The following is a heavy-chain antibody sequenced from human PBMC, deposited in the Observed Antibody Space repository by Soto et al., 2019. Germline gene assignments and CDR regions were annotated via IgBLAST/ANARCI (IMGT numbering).Heavy chain of an antibody. D-gene: IGHD2-15*01. CDR1: GFTFSSYA. CDR3: ARDPSCSGGSCYERYYFDY. J-gene: IGHJ4*02. V-gene: IGHV3-64*01. CDR2: ISSNGGST. Sequence: PGGSLGLSCAASGFTFSSYAMHWVRQAPGKGLEYVSAISSNGGSTNYANSVKGRFTISRDNSKNTLYLQMGSLRAEDMAVYYCARDPSCSGGSCYERYYFDYWGQGTLVTVSS.